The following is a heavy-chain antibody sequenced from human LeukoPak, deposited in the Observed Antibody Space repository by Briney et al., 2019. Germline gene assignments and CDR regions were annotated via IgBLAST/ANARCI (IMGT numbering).Heavy chain of an antibody. CDR3: AKDLYGSGSYRYFDY. Sequence: GRSLRLSCAASGFTFYDYAMHWVRQAPGKGLEWVSGISWNSGSIVYADSVKGRFTISRDNAKNSLYLQMNSLRAEDTALYYCAKDLYGSGSYRYFDYWGQGTLVTVSS. CDR2: ISWNSGSI. D-gene: IGHD3-10*01. V-gene: IGHV3-9*01. CDR1: GFTFYDYA. J-gene: IGHJ4*02.